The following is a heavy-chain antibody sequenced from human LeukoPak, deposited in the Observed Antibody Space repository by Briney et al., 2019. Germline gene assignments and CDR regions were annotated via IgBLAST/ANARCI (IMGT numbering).Heavy chain of an antibody. D-gene: IGHD1-26*01. CDR2: ISPNSGGT. CDR3: ARGDGIEWELLLDY. V-gene: IGHV1-2*02. J-gene: IGHJ4*02. Sequence: GASVKASCKASGYSFTGHYMHWVRQAPGQGLEWMGWISPNSGGTNYAQKFQGRVTMTRDTSISTAYMELSSLTSEDTAVYYCARGDGIEWELLLDYWGQGTLVTVSS. CDR1: GYSFTGHY.